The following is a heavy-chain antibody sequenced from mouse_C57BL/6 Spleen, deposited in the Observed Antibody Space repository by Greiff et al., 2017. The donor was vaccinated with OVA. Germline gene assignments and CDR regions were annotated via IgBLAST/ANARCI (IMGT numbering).Heavy chain of an antibody. CDR3: ARGYYYGSSPIAY. CDR1: GYTFTDYY. V-gene: IGHV1-26*01. J-gene: IGHJ3*01. Sequence: EVQLQQSGPELVKPGASVKISCKASGYTFTDYYMNWVKQSHGKSLEWIGDINPNNGGTSYNQKFKGKATLTVDKSSSTAYMELRSLTSEDSAVYYGARGYYYGSSPIAYWGQGTLVTVSA. CDR2: INPNNGGT. D-gene: IGHD1-1*01.